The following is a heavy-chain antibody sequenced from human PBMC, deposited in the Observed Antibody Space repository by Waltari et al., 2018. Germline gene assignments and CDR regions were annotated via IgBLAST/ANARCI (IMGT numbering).Heavy chain of an antibody. V-gene: IGHV3-48*04. D-gene: IGHD3-22*01. J-gene: IGHJ6*03. CDR1: GFTFSSYS. Sequence: EVQLVESGGGLVQPGGSLRLSCAASGFTFSSYSMNWVRQAPGKGLEWVSYISSSSSTIYYADSVKGRFTISRDNAKNSLYLQMNSLRAEDTAVYYCARDEGSSYYYYYMDVWGKGTTVTVSS. CDR2: ISSSSSTI. CDR3: ARDEGSSYYYYYMDV.